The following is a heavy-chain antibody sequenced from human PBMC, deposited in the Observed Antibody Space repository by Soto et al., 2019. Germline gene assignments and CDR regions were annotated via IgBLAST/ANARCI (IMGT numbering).Heavy chain of an antibody. CDR2: IGSRTSDI. Sequence: GGSLRLSCAASGFTLSRHTMNWVRQAPGKGLEWVSFIGSRTSDIYYADSVKGRFTISRDNAKNSLYLDLTRLRAEDTAVYLCVRDYYDTSGYPNTFDMWGQGTMVTVSS. CDR1: GFTLSRHT. D-gene: IGHD3-22*01. CDR3: VRDYYDTSGYPNTFDM. V-gene: IGHV3-21*01. J-gene: IGHJ3*02.